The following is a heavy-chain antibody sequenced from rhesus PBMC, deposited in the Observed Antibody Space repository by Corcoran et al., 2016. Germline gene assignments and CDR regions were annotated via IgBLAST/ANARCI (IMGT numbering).Heavy chain of an antibody. D-gene: IGHD5-24*01. CDR3: AIDSEIWYFDL. V-gene: IGHV4-73*01. J-gene: IGHJ2*01. CDR1: GGSISGYSY. CDR2: IYGNSARP. Sequence: QVKLQQWGEGLVKPSETLSLTCAVYGGSISGYSYWSWIRQPPGKGLEWIGYIYGNSARPTYTPALTHLVPISKGTSKSQFSLKLSSLTAADTAVYYCAIDSEIWYFDLWGPGTPITFSA.